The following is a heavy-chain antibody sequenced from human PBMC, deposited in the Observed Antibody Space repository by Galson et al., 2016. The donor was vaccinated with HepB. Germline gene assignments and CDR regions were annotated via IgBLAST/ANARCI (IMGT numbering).Heavy chain of an antibody. J-gene: IGHJ4*02. CDR1: GGSISTSGYY. CDR3: ARWAGYSDY. D-gene: IGHD6-19*01. V-gene: IGHV4-31*03. CDR2: IYYSGST. Sequence: TLSLTCTVSGGSISTSGYYWTWIRQHPGKGLEWIWYIYYSGSTYYNPSLKSRVVISVDTSKNQFSLKLTSVTAADTAVDYCARWAGYSDYWGQGTLVTVSS.